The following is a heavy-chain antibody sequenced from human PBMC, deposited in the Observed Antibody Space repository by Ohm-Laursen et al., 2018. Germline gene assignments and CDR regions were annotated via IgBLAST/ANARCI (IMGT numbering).Heavy chain of an antibody. J-gene: IGHJ6*02. CDR3: AKNLVAAVDGMDV. D-gene: IGHD2-2*01. V-gene: IGHV3-23*01. CDR2: ISGSGGST. Sequence: SLRLSCTASGFTFSSYAMSWVRQAPGKGLEWVSAISGSGGSTYYADSVKGRFTISRDTSKNTLYLQMNSLSAEDTAVYYCAKNLVAAVDGMDVWGQGTTVTVSS. CDR1: GFTFSSYA.